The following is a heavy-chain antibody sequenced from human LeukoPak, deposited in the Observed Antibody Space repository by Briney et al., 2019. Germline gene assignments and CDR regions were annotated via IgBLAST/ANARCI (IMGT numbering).Heavy chain of an antibody. D-gene: IGHD2-2*01. Sequence: SETLSLTCTVSGGSISSSSYYWGWIRQPPGKGLEWIGRIYYSGSTYYNPSLKSRVTISVDTSKNQFSLKLSSVTAADTAVYYCARDGNYQLLSGYYFDYWGQGTLVTVSS. CDR3: ARDGNYQLLSGYYFDY. CDR1: GGSISSSSYY. V-gene: IGHV4-39*07. CDR2: IYYSGST. J-gene: IGHJ4*02.